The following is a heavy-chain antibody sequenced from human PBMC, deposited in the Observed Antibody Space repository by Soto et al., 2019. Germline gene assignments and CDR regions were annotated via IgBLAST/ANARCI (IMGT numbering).Heavy chain of an antibody. CDR1: RFTFSSYA. Sequence: QVQLVESGGGVVQPGRSLRLSCAASRFTFSSYAMHWVRQAPGKGLEWVAVISYDGSNKYYADSVKGRFTISRDNSKNTLYLQMNSLRAEDTAVYYCARALAYCGGDCYTTGGEADYWGQGTLVTVSS. D-gene: IGHD2-21*02. CDR2: ISYDGSNK. J-gene: IGHJ4*02. V-gene: IGHV3-30-3*01. CDR3: ARALAYCGGDCYTTGGEADY.